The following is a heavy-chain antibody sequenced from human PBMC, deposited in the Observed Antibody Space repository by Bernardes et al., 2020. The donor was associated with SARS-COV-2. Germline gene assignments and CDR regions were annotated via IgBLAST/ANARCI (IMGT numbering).Heavy chain of an antibody. D-gene: IGHD2-21*02. CDR3: VVVTAILELGAFDI. V-gene: IGHV1-69*13. CDR2: IIPIFGTA. J-gene: IGHJ3*02. CDR1: GGTFSSYA. Sequence: SVKVSCKASGGTFSSYAISWVRQAPGQGLEWMGRIIPIFGTANYAQKFQGRVTITADESTSTAYMELSSLRSEDTAVYYCVVVTAILELGAFDIWGQGTMVTVSS.